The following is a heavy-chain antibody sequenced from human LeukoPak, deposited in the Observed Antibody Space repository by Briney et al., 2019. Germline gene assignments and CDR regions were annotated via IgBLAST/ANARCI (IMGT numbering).Heavy chain of an antibody. V-gene: IGHV1-2*06. CDR2: INPNSGGT. Sequence: GASVKVSCKASGYTFTGYYMHWVRQAPGQGLEWMGRINPNSGGTNYAQKFQGRVTMTRDTSISRAYMELSRLRSDDTAVYYCARDSSGWNGDYWGQGTLVTVSS. CDR1: GYTFTGYY. CDR3: ARDSSGWNGDY. J-gene: IGHJ4*02. D-gene: IGHD6-19*01.